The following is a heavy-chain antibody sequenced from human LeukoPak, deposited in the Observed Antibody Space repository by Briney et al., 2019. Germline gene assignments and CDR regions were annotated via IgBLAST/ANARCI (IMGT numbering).Heavy chain of an antibody. CDR3: ARGSVHITGTTGWFDP. D-gene: IGHD1-7*01. V-gene: IGHV1-2*02. CDR2: INPNSGGT. J-gene: IGHJ5*02. CDR1: GYTLTGYY. Sequence: ASVKVSCKASGYTLTGYYMHWVRQAPGQGLEWMGWINPNSGGTNYAQKFQGRVTMTRDTSISTAYMELSRLRSDDTAVYYCARGSVHITGTTGWFDPWGQGTLVTVSS.